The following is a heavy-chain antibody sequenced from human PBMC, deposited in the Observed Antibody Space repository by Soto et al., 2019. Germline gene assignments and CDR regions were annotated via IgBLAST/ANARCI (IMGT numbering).Heavy chain of an antibody. CDR2: VIPILGMA. CDR1: GGTFSSYS. D-gene: IGHD2-2*01. J-gene: IGHJ5*02. V-gene: IGHV1-69*02. Sequence: QVQLVQSGAEVKKPGSSVKVSCEASGGTFSSYSFSWVRQAPGQGLEWMGRVIPILGMANYAQKFQGRVTITADKSTSTDYMELCSLRSEDTAVYYCARGGAVVVPGAVDRHNWFDPWGQGTLVTVSS. CDR3: ARGGAVVVPGAVDRHNWFDP.